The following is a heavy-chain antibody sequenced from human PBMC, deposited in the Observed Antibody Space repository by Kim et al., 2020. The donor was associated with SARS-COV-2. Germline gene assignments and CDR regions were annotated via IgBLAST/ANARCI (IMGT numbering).Heavy chain of an antibody. D-gene: IGHD2-21*02. CDR2: SFCRGRT. CDR3: ARLSFQSGSDLLFHSMDV. Sequence: SETLSLTCTVSGGTISSSTSYWGWIRQTPGKGREGHGSSFCRGRTYYAPSIRSRVTISEDTTKNLFSLNLGSVTAADTDEYYCARLSFQSGSDLLFHSMDVVGQGTTATLPS. V-gene: IGHV4-39*01. CDR1: GGTISSSTSY. J-gene: IGHJ6*02.